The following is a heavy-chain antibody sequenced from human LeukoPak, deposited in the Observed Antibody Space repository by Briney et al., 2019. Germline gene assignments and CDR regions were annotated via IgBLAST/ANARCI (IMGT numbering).Heavy chain of an antibody. D-gene: IGHD3-9*01. Sequence: PGGSLRLSCAASGFTFSSYSMNWVRQAPGKGLEWVSYISSSSSTIYYADSVKGRFTISRDNAKNSLYLQMNSLRAEDTAVYYCARDSGTYYDILTGPDAFDIWGQGTTVTVSS. CDR1: GFTFSSYS. J-gene: IGHJ3*02. CDR2: ISSSSSTI. V-gene: IGHV3-48*01. CDR3: ARDSGTYYDILTGPDAFDI.